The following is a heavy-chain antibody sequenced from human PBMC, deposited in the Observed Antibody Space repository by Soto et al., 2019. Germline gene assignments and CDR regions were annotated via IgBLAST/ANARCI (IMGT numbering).Heavy chain of an antibody. V-gene: IGHV4-30-2*01. D-gene: IGHD2-2*01. CDR2: ICHSGST. J-gene: IGHJ5*02. CDR3: ARVPDR. CDR1: GGSISSSNW. Sequence: PSETLSLTCAVSGGSISSSNWWSWIRQPPGKGLEWIGYICHSGSTYYNPSLKSRVTISVDRSKNQFSLKLSSVTAADTAVYYCARVPDRWGQGTLVTVSS.